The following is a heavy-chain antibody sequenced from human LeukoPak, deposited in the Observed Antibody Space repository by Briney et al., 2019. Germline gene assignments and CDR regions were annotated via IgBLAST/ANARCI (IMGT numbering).Heavy chain of an antibody. CDR2: INYSGST. D-gene: IGHD3-10*01. V-gene: IGHV4-30-4*01. J-gene: IGHJ5*02. CDR1: GGSISSDNYQ. CDR3: ARYGSGSTWFDP. Sequence: SQTLSLTCTVSGGSISSDNYQWSWIRQPPGKGLEWIGYINYSGSTYYNPSLKSRVTISVDTPKNQFSLKLSSVTAADTAVYYCARYGSGSTWFDPWGQGTLVTVSS.